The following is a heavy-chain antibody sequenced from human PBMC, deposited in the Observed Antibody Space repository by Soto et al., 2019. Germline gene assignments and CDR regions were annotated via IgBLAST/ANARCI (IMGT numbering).Heavy chain of an antibody. Sequence: GESLKISCVASGFAFDAYWMHWVRQVPGEGPVWVSRIDYDGTTTTYADSVKGRFTISRDNAKNTLYLQMNSLRAEDTGVYYCTRGPRPSSAGTGAYWGQGTLVTVSS. V-gene: IGHV3-74*01. J-gene: IGHJ4*02. CDR1: GFAFDAYW. CDR2: IDYDGTTT. CDR3: TRGPRPSSAGTGAY. D-gene: IGHD6-13*01.